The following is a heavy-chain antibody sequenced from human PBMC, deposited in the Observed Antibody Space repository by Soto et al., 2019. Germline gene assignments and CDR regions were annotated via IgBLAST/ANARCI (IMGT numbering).Heavy chain of an antibody. Sequence: GGSLRLSCAASGFTFSDYRMHWVRQAPGKGPVWLSRINGDGSNTNHAHFVKGRFTISRDNAKNTLYLQINSLRAEDKAVYYCVRSMTTLTIDWLDPWGRGTQVTVSS. D-gene: IGHD4-17*01. V-gene: IGHV3-74*01. CDR2: INGDGSNT. J-gene: IGHJ5*02. CDR3: VRSMTTLTIDWLDP. CDR1: GFTFSDYR.